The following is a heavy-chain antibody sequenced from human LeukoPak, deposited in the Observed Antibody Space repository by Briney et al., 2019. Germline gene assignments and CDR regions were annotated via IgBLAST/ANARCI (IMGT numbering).Heavy chain of an antibody. J-gene: IGHJ4*02. CDR2: ISTAGDT. V-gene: IGHV3-13*01. D-gene: IGHD6-19*01. CDR3: ARVAVAGNFYFDY. CDR1: GFTFSSYD. Sequence: GGSLRLSCAASGFTFSSYDMHWVRQATGKGLEWVSGISTAGDTFYPGSVRGRFTVSRENAKKSLYLQMNSLRAEDTAVSYCARVAVAGNFYFDYWGQGTLVTVSS.